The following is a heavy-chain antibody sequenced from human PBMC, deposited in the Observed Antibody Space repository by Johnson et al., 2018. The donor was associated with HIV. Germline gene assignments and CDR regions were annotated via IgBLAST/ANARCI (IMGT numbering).Heavy chain of an antibody. CDR1: GFIFSIYA. CDR2: IQEDGSQI. Sequence: VQLVESGGGVVQPGGSLRLSCAASGFIFSIYAMHWVRQAPGKGLEWVGNIQEDGSQIHYMDSVKGRFTISRDNAENSLYLQMTSLRGEDTAVYYCARERSRGGYSGYDYGAFDIWGQGTMVTVSS. D-gene: IGHD5-12*01. V-gene: IGHV3-7*01. CDR3: ARERSRGGYSGYDYGAFDI. J-gene: IGHJ3*02.